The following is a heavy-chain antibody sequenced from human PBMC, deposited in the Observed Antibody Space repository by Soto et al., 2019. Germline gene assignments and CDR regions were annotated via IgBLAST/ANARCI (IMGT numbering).Heavy chain of an antibody. CDR1: GYTFTSYA. J-gene: IGHJ4*02. D-gene: IGHD2-15*01. Sequence: QVQLVQSGAEEKKPGASVKVSCKASGYTFTSYAMHWVRQAPGQRLEWMGWINAGNGNTKYSQKFQGRVTITRDTTASTAYRELSSLRSEDTAVYYCARVVGNPAPDYWGQGTLVTVSS. CDR2: INAGNGNT. V-gene: IGHV1-3*05. CDR3: ARVVGNPAPDY.